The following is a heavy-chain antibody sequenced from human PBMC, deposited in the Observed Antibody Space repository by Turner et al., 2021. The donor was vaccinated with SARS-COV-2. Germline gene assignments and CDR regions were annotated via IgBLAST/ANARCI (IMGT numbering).Heavy chain of an antibody. D-gene: IGHD6-19*01. Sequence: QLQLQESGPGPVKPSETLSPTCTVSGGSISSNGYYWGWFRQPPGKGLEWIGSIYYGGSTYFNPSFKSRATISADMPKNQFSLRLTSLTAADTAVYSCSRRGLAVAATWGQGTLVTVSS. CDR2: IYYGGST. CDR3: SRRGLAVAAT. V-gene: IGHV4-39*01. CDR1: GGSISSNGYY. J-gene: IGHJ5*02.